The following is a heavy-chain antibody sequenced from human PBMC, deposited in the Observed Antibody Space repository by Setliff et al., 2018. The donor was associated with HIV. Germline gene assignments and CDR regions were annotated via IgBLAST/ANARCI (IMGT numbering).Heavy chain of an antibody. CDR1: GFTFSSYG. V-gene: IGHV3-30*02. Sequence: PGGSLRLSCVASGFTFSSYGMHWVRQAPGKGLEWVTFIRNDASNTYYADSVKGRFTISRAKDKHALELEMNGLRPGDTAVYYCARGVPFYDYLDAWGKGTSVTVSS. CDR3: ARGVPFYDYLDA. J-gene: IGHJ6*03. CDR2: IRNDASNT.